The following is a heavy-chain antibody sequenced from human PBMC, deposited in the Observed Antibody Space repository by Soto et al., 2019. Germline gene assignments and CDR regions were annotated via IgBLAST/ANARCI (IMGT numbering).Heavy chain of an antibody. CDR3: TRGSPVVRYYYYMDV. CDR1: GVTFGDYA. Sequence: GGSLRLSCTASGVTFGDYAMSWFRQAPGKGLEWVGFIRSKAYGGTTEYAASVKGRFTISRDDSKSIAYLQMNSLKTEDTAVYYCTRGSPVVRYYYYMDVWGKGTTVTVSS. D-gene: IGHD2-15*01. V-gene: IGHV3-49*03. CDR2: IRSKAYGGTT. J-gene: IGHJ6*03.